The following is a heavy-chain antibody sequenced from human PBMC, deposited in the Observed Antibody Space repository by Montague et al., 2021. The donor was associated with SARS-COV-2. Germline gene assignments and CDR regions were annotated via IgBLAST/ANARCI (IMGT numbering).Heavy chain of an antibody. D-gene: IGHD3-9*01. J-gene: IGHJ6*02. CDR2: VSDSGS. CDR3: ARQRKDYDILTGYSTSLYYDMDV. CDR1: GGSNSRYY. V-gene: IGHV4-59*08. Sequence: SETLSLTCTVSGGSNSRYYWSWIRQPPGKGLEWIGYVSDSGSDYNPSLKSRLSISVDTSKKLLSLRLSSVTAADTAIYYCARQRKDYDILTGYSTSLYYDMDVWGQGTTVTVSS.